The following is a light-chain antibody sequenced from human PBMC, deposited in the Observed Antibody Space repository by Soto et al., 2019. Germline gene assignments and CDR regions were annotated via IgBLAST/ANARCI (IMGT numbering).Light chain of an antibody. V-gene: IGLV1-40*01. CDR1: SSNLGAGYD. Sequence: QSVLTQPPSVSGAPGQRVTISCTGNSSNLGAGYDVHWYQQLPGAAPKLVIFGNRNRPSGVPERFSGSKSGNTASLTISGLQPEDEADYYCCSFAGPQSFEVFGEGTKVTVL. CDR2: GNR. J-gene: IGLJ1*01. CDR3: CSFAGPQSFEV.